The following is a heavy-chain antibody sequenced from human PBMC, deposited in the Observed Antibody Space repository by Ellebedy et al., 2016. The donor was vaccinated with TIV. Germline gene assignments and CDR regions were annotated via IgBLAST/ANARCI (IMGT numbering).Heavy chain of an antibody. V-gene: IGHV4-59*01. CDR2: IYYSGST. J-gene: IGHJ4*02. Sequence: MPGGSLRLSCTVSGGSISSYYWSWIRQPPGKGLEWIGYIYYSGSTNYNPSLKSRVTISVDTSKNQFSLKLSSVTAADTAVYYCARGSLVSGLDYWGQGTLVTVSS. CDR3: ARGSLVSGLDY. CDR1: GGSISSYY. D-gene: IGHD2-8*02.